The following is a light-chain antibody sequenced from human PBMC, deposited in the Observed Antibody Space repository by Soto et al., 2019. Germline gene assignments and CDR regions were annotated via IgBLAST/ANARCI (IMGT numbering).Light chain of an antibody. CDR1: SSNIGSNT. CDR2: ISD. V-gene: IGLV1-44*01. J-gene: IGLJ3*02. Sequence: QSVLTQPPSASGTPGQRVTISCSGNSSNIGSNTVNWYQQVPGAAPKLLIWISDQRPSGVPDRFSGSKSGTSASLAISGLKSEDEAAYFCATWDDSLNVPVFGEGTKLTVL. CDR3: ATWDDSLNVPV.